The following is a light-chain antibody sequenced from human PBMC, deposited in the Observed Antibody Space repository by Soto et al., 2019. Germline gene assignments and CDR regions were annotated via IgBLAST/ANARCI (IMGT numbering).Light chain of an antibody. V-gene: IGLV1-40*01. Sequence: SVLTQPPSVSGAPGQRVTIPCTGTSSNIGAGFDVHWYQQLPGTAPKLLIFGNSNRPSGVPDRFSGSKSGTSASLAITGLQPEDEADYYCRSFDSSLGTFYVFGTGTKVTVL. CDR1: SSNIGAGFD. J-gene: IGLJ1*01. CDR2: GNS. CDR3: RSFDSSLGTFYV.